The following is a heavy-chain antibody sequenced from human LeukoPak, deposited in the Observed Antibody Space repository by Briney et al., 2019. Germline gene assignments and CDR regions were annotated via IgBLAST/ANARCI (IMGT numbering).Heavy chain of an antibody. J-gene: IGHJ4*02. CDR3: ARAKLPYCSGGSCYSVAFDY. V-gene: IGHV1-46*01. D-gene: IGHD2-15*01. CDR1: GYTFTSYY. CDR2: INPSGGST. Sequence: ASVKVSCKASGYTFTSYYMHWVRQAPGQGLEWMGIINPSGGSTSYAQKFQGRVTMTRDTSTSTGYMELSSLRSEDPAVYYCARAKLPYCSGGSCYSVAFDYWGQGTLVTVSS.